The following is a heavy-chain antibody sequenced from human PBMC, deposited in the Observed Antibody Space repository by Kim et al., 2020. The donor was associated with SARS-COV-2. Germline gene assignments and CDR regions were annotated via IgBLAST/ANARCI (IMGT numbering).Heavy chain of an antibody. CDR3: AKDLSIDY. D-gene: IGHD3-16*02. CDR2: GGST. V-gene: IGHV3-23*01. Sequence: GGSTYYADSVKGRFTISRDKSKNTLYLQMNSLRAEDTAVYYCAKDLSIDYWGQGTLVTVSS. J-gene: IGHJ4*02.